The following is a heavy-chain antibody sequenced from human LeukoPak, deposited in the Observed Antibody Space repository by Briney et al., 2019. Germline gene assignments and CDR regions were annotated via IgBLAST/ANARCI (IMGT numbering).Heavy chain of an antibody. V-gene: IGHV1-2*02. J-gene: IGHJ1*01. CDR3: ATVVEVGVPSFQN. CDR2: INANSGAT. D-gene: IGHD2-8*01. Sequence: ASVTVSCKCSGYIFTGYYLHWVRQAPRQGPEWMGCINANSGATYYLQKFQGRITMTRVTSNSTTYMELNRLISDDTAVYFCATVVEVGVPSFQNWGQGTLVTVSS. CDR1: GYIFTGYY.